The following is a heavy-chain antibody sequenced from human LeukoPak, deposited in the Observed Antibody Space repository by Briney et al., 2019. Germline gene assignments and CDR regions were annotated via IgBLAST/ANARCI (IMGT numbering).Heavy chain of an antibody. Sequence: PGGSLRLSCAASGFTFSSYWMSWVRQAPGKGLEWVANIKQDGSEKYYVDSVKGRFTISRDNAKNSLYLQMNSLRAEDTAVYYCARDKYSSGYGMDVWGQGTTVTVSS. CDR2: IKQDGSEK. CDR1: GFTFSSYW. CDR3: ARDKYSSGYGMDV. V-gene: IGHV3-7*01. D-gene: IGHD6-19*01. J-gene: IGHJ6*02.